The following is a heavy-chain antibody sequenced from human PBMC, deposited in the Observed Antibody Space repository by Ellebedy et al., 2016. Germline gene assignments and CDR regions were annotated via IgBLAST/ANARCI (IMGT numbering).Heavy chain of an antibody. D-gene: IGHD2-15*01. CDR2: IYYSGST. V-gene: IGHV4-39*07. CDR1: GGSISSSSYY. Sequence: SETLSLXXTVSGGSISSSSYYWGWIRQPPGKGLEWIGSIYYSGSTYCNPSLKSRVTISVDTSKNQFSLKLSSVTAADTAVYYCARVVVKRIVDYWGQGTLVTVSS. CDR3: ARVVVKRIVDY. J-gene: IGHJ4*02.